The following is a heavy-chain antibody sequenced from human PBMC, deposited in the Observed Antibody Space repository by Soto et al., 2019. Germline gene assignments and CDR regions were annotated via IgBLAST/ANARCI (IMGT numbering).Heavy chain of an antibody. CDR1: GGSISSYY. CDR2: IYYSGST. V-gene: IGHV4-59*01. D-gene: IGHD1-20*01. J-gene: IGHJ6*02. CDR3: ARGSNWNDLGGMDV. Sequence: PSETLSLTCTVSGGSISSYYWSWIRQPPGKGLEWIGYIYYSGSTNYNPSLKSRVTISVDTSKNQFSLKLSSVTAADTAVYYCARGSNWNDLGGMDVWGQGTTVTVSS.